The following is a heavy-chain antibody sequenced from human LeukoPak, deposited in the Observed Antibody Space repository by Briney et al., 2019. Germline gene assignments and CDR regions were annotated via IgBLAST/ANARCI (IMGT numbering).Heavy chain of an antibody. D-gene: IGHD3-16*01. Sequence: GGSLRLSCVVSGFTFSSNWMSWVRQAPGKGLEWVGNIKEDGSVKYYVDSVKGRFTISRDNAKNSLYLQMNSLRAEDTAVYYCASQSFGRFDPWGQGTRVTVSS. V-gene: IGHV3-7*02. CDR2: IKEDGSVK. CDR3: ASQSFGRFDP. CDR1: GFTFSSNW. J-gene: IGHJ5*02.